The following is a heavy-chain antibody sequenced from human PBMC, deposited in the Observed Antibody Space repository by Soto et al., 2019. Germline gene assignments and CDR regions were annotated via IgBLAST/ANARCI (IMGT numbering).Heavy chain of an antibody. D-gene: IGHD1-26*01. J-gene: IGHJ5*02. Sequence: GGSLRLSCAASGFTFGSFAMTWVRQAPGRGLEWIAGISGSGGTTYDADSVRGRFTISRDNSKNTLYLQMNSLRAEDTAVYYCAKDLVLLRSWGQGTQVTAPQ. CDR3: AKDLVLLRS. CDR2: ISGSGGTT. V-gene: IGHV3-23*01. CDR1: GFTFGSFA.